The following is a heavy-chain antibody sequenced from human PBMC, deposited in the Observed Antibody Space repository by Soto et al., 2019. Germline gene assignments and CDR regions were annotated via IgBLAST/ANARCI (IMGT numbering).Heavy chain of an antibody. V-gene: IGHV3-23*01. CDR2: ISAAGGSA. J-gene: IGHJ5*01. D-gene: IGHD2-2*01. CDR3: AKPPPYCSSNTCYFPFDS. CDR1: GFTFSSYG. Sequence: ACAASGFTFSSYGMSWVRQAPGKGPEWVSSISAAGGSAYYADPVKGRFTISRDNSKNTLYLQMNSLRAEDTAVYYCAKPPPYCSSNTCYFPFDSWGQGTLVTVSS.